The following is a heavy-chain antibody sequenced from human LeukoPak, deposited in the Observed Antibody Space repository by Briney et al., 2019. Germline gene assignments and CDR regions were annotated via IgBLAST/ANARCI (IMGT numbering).Heavy chain of an antibody. J-gene: IGHJ5*02. V-gene: IGHV1-46*01. CDR1: GYTFTSYY. D-gene: IGHD6-13*01. CDR2: INPSGGST. Sequence: ASVKVSCKASGYTFTSYYMHWVRQPPGQGLEWMGIINPSGGSTRYAQKFQGRVSMTRDTSTSKVYMELSSVRSEDTAVYYCARLSAAAGTGWFDPWGQGTLVSVSS. CDR3: ARLSAAAGTGWFDP.